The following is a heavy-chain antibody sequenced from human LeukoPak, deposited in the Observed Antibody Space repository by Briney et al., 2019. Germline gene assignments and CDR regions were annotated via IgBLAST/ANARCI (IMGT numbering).Heavy chain of an antibody. CDR2: ISSSSSYI. V-gene: IGHV3-21*01. J-gene: IGHJ4*02. Sequence: GGSLRLSCAASRFTFSSYSMNWVRQAPGKGLEWVSSISSSSSYIYYADSVKGRFTISRDNAKNSLYLQMNSLRAEDTAVYYCASNPSGSYLIGYWGQGTLVTVSS. D-gene: IGHD1-26*01. CDR1: RFTFSSYS. CDR3: ASNPSGSYLIGY.